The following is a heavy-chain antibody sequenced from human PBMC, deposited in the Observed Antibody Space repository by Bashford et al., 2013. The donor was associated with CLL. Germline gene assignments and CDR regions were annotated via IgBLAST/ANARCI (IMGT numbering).Heavy chain of an antibody. V-gene: IGHV3-21*01. CDR2: ISSSSSI. Sequence: GGSLRPLLYSLWLHLHYYSMNWVRQAPGKGLEWVSSISSSSSIYYADSVRGRFTISRDNAKNSLYLQMNSLRAEDTAVYYCASDRNGMDVWGQGTTVTVSS. CDR3: ASDRNGMDV. J-gene: IGHJ6*02. CDR1: LHLHYYS.